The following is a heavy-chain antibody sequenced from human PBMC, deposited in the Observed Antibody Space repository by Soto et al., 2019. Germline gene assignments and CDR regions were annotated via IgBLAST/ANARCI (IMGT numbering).Heavy chain of an antibody. CDR1: GGSISTVDYW. Sequence: QVQLQESGPGLVKPSQTLSLTCTVSGGSISTVDYWWSWIRQSPDMGLEWIGHIYDGGRTYNNPSLESRVTLSVDTSNSQLSLTLSSVSAAETAVYYCARGPSGDKVDSWGQGTLVTVSS. J-gene: IGHJ4*02. CDR3: ARGPSGDKVDS. D-gene: IGHD7-27*01. CDR2: IYDGGRT. V-gene: IGHV4-30-4*01.